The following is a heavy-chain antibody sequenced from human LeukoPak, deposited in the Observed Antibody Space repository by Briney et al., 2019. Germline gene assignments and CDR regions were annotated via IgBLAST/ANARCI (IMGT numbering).Heavy chain of an antibody. CDR3: ARDRGSGQLG. CDR2: ISAYNGNT. CDR1: GYTFSSYG. V-gene: IGHV1-18*01. D-gene: IGHD6-6*01. J-gene: IGHJ4*02. Sequence: ASVKVSCKASGYTFSSYGISWVRQAPGQGLEWMGWISAYNGNTDYAQKFQGRVTMTTDTSTSTAYMELRSLKSDDTAVYYCARDRGSGQLGWGQGTLVTVSS.